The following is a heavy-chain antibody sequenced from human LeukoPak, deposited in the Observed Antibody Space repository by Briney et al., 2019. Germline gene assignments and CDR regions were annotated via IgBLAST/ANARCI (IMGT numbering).Heavy chain of an antibody. D-gene: IGHD5-24*01. Sequence: GGSLRLSCATSGFSFSTYAMNWVRQAPGQGLEWVSIIIGTTYSNYAESVKGRFTVSRDNSKNTLYLQMSSLRAEDTAIYYCAKDRIPDGLYNFDNWGQGTLVTVSS. CDR2: IIGTTYS. CDR3: AKDRIPDGLYNFDN. J-gene: IGHJ4*02. CDR1: GFSFSTYA. V-gene: IGHV3-23*01.